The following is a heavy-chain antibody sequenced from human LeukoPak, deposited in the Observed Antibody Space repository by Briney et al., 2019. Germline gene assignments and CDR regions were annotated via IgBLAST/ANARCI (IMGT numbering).Heavy chain of an antibody. D-gene: IGHD5-12*01. V-gene: IGHV3-30*18. CDR3: AKVISSYSGYDSY. CDR2: ISYDGSNK. CDR1: GFTFSSYG. Sequence: GGSLRLSCAASGFTFSSYGMHWVRQAPGKGLGGVAVISYDGSNKYYAASVRGRFTISRDNSKNTLYLQMDSLRAADTAVYYCAKVISSYSGYDSYWGQGTLVTVSS. J-gene: IGHJ4*02.